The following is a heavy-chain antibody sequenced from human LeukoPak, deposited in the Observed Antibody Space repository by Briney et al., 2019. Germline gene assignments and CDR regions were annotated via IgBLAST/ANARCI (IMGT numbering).Heavy chain of an antibody. CDR2: SYYSGST. CDR1: GGSISSYY. D-gene: IGHD5-12*01. V-gene: IGHV4-59*01. CDR3: ARAVATLRTVYYYYYMDV. Sequence: PSETLSLTCTVSGGSISSYYWSWIRQPPGKGLEWIGYSYYSGSTNYIPSLKSRVTISLDTSRNQFSLTLSSVTAADTAVYYCARAVATLRTVYYYYYMDVWGKGTTVTVSS. J-gene: IGHJ6*03.